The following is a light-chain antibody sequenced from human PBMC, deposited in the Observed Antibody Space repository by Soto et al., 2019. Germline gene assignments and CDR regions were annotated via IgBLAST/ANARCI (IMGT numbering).Light chain of an antibody. Sequence: QSVLTQPPSASGTPGQGVTISCSGSNSNIVSNTVNWYQQLPGTAPKALIHTNNQRPSGVPDRFSGSKSGTSASLAISGLQSDDEAHYYCAAWDDSLNALLFGGGTKLTVL. J-gene: IGLJ2*01. CDR2: TNN. CDR1: NSNIVSNT. CDR3: AAWDDSLNALL. V-gene: IGLV1-44*01.